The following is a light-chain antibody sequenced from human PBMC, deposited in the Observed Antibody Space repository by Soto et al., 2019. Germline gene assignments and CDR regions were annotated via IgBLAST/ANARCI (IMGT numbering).Light chain of an antibody. V-gene: IGLV2-8*01. CDR3: SSYAGSNNHV. J-gene: IGLJ1*01. CDR1: SSDVGGYKY. Sequence: QSVLTQPPSASGAPGQSVTISCTGTSSDVGGYKYVSWYQQYPGKAPKLMIYAVSKLPSGVPDRFSGSKSGNTASLTVSGLQAEDEADYYCSSYAGSNNHVFGTGTKVTVL. CDR2: AVS.